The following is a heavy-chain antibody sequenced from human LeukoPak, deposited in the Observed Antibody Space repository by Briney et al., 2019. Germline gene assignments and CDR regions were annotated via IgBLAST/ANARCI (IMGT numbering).Heavy chain of an antibody. J-gene: IGHJ3*02. CDR3: ARDFFSRVSSGWPHAFDI. Sequence: GGSLRLSCAASGFTFSSYAMSWVRQAPGKGLEWVSAISGSGGSTYYADSVKGRFTISRDNAKNSLYLQMNSLRAEDTAVYYCARDFFSRVSSGWPHAFDIWGQGTMVTVSS. D-gene: IGHD6-19*01. CDR2: ISGSGGST. CDR1: GFTFSSYA. V-gene: IGHV3-23*01.